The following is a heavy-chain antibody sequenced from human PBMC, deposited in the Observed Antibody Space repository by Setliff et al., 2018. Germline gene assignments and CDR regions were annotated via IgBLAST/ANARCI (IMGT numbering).Heavy chain of an antibody. Sequence: PSETLSLTCAVSGGSLNSGSYYWSWIRQPTERGLEWLGRPHTSGSTTYNPALNSRVTISVDTSTNQFSLRLTSLTAADTAVYFCARDNTILGATDHWGQGTLVPSPQ. CDR1: GGSLNSGSYY. J-gene: IGHJ5*02. CDR2: PHTSGST. D-gene: IGHD1-26*01. CDR3: ARDNTILGATDH. V-gene: IGHV4-61*02.